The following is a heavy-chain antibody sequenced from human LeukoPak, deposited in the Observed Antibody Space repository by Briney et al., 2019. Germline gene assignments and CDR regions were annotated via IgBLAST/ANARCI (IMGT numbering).Heavy chain of an antibody. CDR1: GFTFSSCS. J-gene: IGHJ4*02. D-gene: IGHD6-19*01. CDR2: ISSSSSYI. Sequence: GGSLRLSCAASGFTFSSCSMNWVRQAPGKGLEWVSSISSSSSYIYYADSVRGRFTISRDNAKNSLYLQMNSLRAGDTAVYYCARDLGYSSGPNYWGQGTRVTVSS. CDR3: ARDLGYSSGPNY. V-gene: IGHV3-21*01.